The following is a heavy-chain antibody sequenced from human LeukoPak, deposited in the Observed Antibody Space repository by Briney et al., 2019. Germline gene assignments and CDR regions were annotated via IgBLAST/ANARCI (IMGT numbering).Heavy chain of an antibody. CDR3: ARHKQQPFSHGFDP. Sequence: KPSETLSLTCTVSGGSISSSSYYWGWIRQPPGKGLEWIGSIYYSGSTYYNPSLKSRVTISVDTSKNQFSLKLSSVTAADTAVYYCARHKQQPFSHGFDPWGQGTLVTVSS. J-gene: IGHJ5*02. D-gene: IGHD6-13*01. CDR1: GGSISSSSYY. CDR2: IYYSGST. V-gene: IGHV4-39*01.